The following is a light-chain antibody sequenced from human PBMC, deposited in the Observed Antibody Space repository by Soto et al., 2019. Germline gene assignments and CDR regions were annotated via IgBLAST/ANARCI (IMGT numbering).Light chain of an antibody. CDR1: QSVSSSY. CDR2: GAS. Sequence: EIVLTQSPGTLSLSPGERATLSCRASQSVSSSYLAWYQQKPGQAPMLLIDGASSRPPGIPDRFSGSGSGTDFPLPISRLEPEDFAVYYCQQYGSSPYTFGQGTKLEIK. CDR3: QQYGSSPYT. J-gene: IGKJ2*01. V-gene: IGKV3-20*01.